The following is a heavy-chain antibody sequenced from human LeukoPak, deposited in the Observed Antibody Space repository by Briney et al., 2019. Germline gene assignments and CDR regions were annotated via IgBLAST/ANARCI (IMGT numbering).Heavy chain of an antibody. D-gene: IGHD2-2*01. J-gene: IGHJ4*02. CDR1: GFTFSSYA. V-gene: IGHV3-48*04. CDR2: IGISSGPM. CDR3: ARALGYTSSYSFDY. Sequence: GGSLRLSCAASGFTFSSYAMSWVRQAPGGRLEWVSFIGISSGPMLYADSVKGRFTISRDNAKASVFLQMSSLRAEDTGVYYCARALGYTSSYSFDYWGQGALVTVSS.